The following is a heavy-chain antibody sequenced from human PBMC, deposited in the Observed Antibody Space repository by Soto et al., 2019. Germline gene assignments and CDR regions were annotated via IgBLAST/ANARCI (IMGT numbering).Heavy chain of an antibody. V-gene: IGHV4-61*01. Sequence: SLTCTVSGGSFSSGSYYLSWILQPPGKGLEWIGYIYYSGSTNYNPSLKSRVTISVDTSKNQFSLKLSSVTAADTAVYYCARLIAAAGQDWFDPWGQGTLVTVSS. D-gene: IGHD6-13*01. CDR1: GGSFSSGSYY. CDR3: ARLIAAAGQDWFDP. J-gene: IGHJ5*02. CDR2: IYYSGST.